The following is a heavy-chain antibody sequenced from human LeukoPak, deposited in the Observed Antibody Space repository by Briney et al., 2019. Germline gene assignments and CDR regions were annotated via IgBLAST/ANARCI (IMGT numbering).Heavy chain of an antibody. Sequence: VASVKVSCKASGGTFNNYAIRWVRQAPGQGLEWMGGIIPIFATTNYAQKFQGRVTITADESTSTAYMELSSLRSEDAAVYYCASPYCSSTNCYDAFDIWGQGTMVTVSS. D-gene: IGHD2-2*01. CDR2: IIPIFATT. CDR1: GGTFNNYA. J-gene: IGHJ3*02. V-gene: IGHV1-69*13. CDR3: ASPYCSSTNCYDAFDI.